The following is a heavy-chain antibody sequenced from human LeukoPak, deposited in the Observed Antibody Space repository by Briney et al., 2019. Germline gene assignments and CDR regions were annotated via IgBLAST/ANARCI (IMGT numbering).Heavy chain of an antibody. CDR1: GYTFTGYY. CDR2: INPNSGGT. J-gene: IGHJ4*02. CDR3: AREYCSSTSCYEADY. D-gene: IGHD2-2*01. Sequence: ASVKVSCKASGYTFTGYYMHWVRQAPGQGLEWMGWINPNSGGTNYAQKFQGRVTMTRDTSISTAYMELSRLRSDDTAVYYCAREYCSSTSCYEADYWGQGTLVTVPS. V-gene: IGHV1-2*02.